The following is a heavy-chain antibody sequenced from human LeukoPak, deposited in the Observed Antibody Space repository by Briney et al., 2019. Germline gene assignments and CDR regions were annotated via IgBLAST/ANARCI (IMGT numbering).Heavy chain of an antibody. D-gene: IGHD3-22*01. Sequence: PGGSLRLTCAASRFTFNDYGMSWVRHAPGKGLEWVSGINWNGGSTGYADSVKGRFTISRDNAKNSLYLQMNSLRAEDTALYYCARNFGGGDSSGPYYWGQGTLVTVSS. CDR1: RFTFNDYG. CDR2: INWNGGST. CDR3: ARNFGGGDSSGPYY. V-gene: IGHV3-20*04. J-gene: IGHJ4*02.